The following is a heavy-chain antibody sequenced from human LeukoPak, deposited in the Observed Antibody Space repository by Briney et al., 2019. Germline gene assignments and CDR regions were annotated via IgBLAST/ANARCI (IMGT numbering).Heavy chain of an antibody. D-gene: IGHD3-10*01. V-gene: IGHV3-21*01. CDR3: AREYGSGSYYKGGAFDI. CDR1: GFTFSSYS. Sequence: PGGSLRLSCAAPGFTFSSYSMNWVRQAPGKGLEWVSCISSSSSYIYYADSVKGRFTISRDNAKNSLYLQMNSLRAEDTAVYYCAREYGSGSYYKGGAFDIWGQGTMVTVSS. CDR2: ISSSSSYI. J-gene: IGHJ3*02.